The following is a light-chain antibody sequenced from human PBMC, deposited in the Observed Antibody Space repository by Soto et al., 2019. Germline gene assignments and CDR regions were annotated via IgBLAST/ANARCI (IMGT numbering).Light chain of an antibody. J-gene: IGKJ5*01. Sequence: EIVLTQSPATLSLSPGERATLSCRASQSVSSYLAWYQQKAGQTPRLLIYDASNRATGIPARFSGSGSGTDFTLTISSLEPEDFAVYYCQQRSNWPLSTTFAQGTGLEIK. CDR1: QSVSSY. CDR2: DAS. CDR3: QQRSNWPLSTT. V-gene: IGKV3-11*01.